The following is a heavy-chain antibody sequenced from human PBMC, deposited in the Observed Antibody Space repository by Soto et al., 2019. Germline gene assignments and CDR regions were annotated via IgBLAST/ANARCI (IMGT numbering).Heavy chain of an antibody. J-gene: IGHJ4*02. CDR1: GGSISSGDYY. CDR3: ARDRHSNSYYFDY. D-gene: IGHD4-4*01. V-gene: IGHV4-30-4*01. CDR2: IYYSGST. Sequence: SETLSLTCTVSGGSISSGDYYWSWIRQPPGKGLEWIGYIYYSGSTYYNPSLKSRVTISVDTSKNQFSLKLSSVTAADTAVYYCARDRHSNSYYFDYWGQGTLVTVSS.